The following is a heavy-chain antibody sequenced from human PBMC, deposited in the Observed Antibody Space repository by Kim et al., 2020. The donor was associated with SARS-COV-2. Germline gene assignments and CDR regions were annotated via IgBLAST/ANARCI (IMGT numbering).Heavy chain of an antibody. Sequence: GGSLRLSCAASGFTVSSNYMSWVRQAPGKGLVWVSLIYSGGSTFYADSVKGRFTISRDNSKNTLYLQMNSLRAEDTAVYYCAREGHGSGDWDWGQGTLVTVSS. D-gene: IGHD3-10*01. J-gene: IGHJ4*02. CDR1: GFTVSSNY. CDR2: IYSGGST. CDR3: AREGHGSGDWD. V-gene: IGHV3-53*01.